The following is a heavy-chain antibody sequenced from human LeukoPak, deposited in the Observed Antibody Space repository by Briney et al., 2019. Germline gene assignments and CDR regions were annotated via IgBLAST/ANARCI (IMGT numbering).Heavy chain of an antibody. CDR2: IYRGGGT. Sequence: GGSLRLSCAASGFTVSSNYMSWVRQAPGKGLEWVSVIYRGGGTYYADSVKGRFTISRDNSKNTLYLQMNSLRAEDTAVYYCARAPYYDFWSGQLRSGGMDVWGQGTTVTVSS. CDR1: GFTVSSNY. J-gene: IGHJ6*02. D-gene: IGHD3-3*01. V-gene: IGHV3-53*01. CDR3: ARAPYYDFWSGQLRSGGMDV.